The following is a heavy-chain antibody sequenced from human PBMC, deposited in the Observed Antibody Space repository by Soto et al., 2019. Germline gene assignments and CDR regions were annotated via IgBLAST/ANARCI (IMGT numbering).Heavy chain of an antibody. J-gene: IGHJ4*02. D-gene: IGHD3-3*01. CDR2: INPSSGST. V-gene: IGHV1-46*01. CDR1: GYTFTSHY. CDR3: ARVRVITISEYYFDY. Sequence: ASVKVSCKASGYTFTSHYMHWVRQAPGQGLEWMGIINPSSGSTNYAQKFQGRVTMTRDTSTSTVYVELSSLRSEDTAVYYCARVRVITISEYYFDYWRQGTLVTVSS.